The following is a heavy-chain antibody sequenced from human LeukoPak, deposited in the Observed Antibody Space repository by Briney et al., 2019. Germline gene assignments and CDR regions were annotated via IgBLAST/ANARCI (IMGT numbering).Heavy chain of an antibody. CDR3: ARGVEPLAANTLAY. Sequence: GGSLRLSCAASGLTFSSYWMHWVRQAPGKGLVWVSRINSDGSSTIYADYVKGRFTISRDNAKNTLYLQMDSLRAEDTAVYYCARGVEPLAANTLAYWGQGTLVTVSS. J-gene: IGHJ4*02. V-gene: IGHV3-74*01. D-gene: IGHD1-14*01. CDR1: GLTFSSYW. CDR2: INSDGSST.